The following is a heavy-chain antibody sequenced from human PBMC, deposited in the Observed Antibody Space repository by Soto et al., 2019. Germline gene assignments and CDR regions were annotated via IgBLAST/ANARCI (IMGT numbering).Heavy chain of an antibody. CDR1: GFTFSSYA. Sequence: PGGSLRLSCAASGFTFSSYAMNWVRQAPGKGLEWVSAISGSGGTTYYADSVKGRFTISRDNSKNTLYLQMNSLRAEDTAVYYCAREANDPVVVAANWFDPWGQGTLVTVSS. J-gene: IGHJ5*02. CDR3: AREANDPVVVAANWFDP. CDR2: ISGSGGTT. D-gene: IGHD2-15*01. V-gene: IGHV3-23*01.